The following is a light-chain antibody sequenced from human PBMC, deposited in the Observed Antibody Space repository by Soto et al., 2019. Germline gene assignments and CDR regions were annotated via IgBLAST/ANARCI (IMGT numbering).Light chain of an antibody. V-gene: IGKV3-20*01. CDR3: QQYGSSGT. Sequence: EIVLTHSPGTLSLSPLERATLSFMSSQSVSNNYLACYQQKPGQAPRLLIYGASNRATGIPDRFSGSGSGTDFTLTISRLEPEDFAVYYCQQYGSSGTFGQGTKVDIK. CDR1: QSVSNNY. CDR2: GAS. J-gene: IGKJ1*01.